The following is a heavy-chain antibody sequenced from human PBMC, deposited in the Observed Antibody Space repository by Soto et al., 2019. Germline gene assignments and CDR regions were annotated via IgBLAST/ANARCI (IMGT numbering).Heavy chain of an antibody. CDR3: AKEESYYGPGSYHTLYCGMNV. CDR1: GFTFSDYG. V-gene: IGHV3-30*18. D-gene: IGHD3-10*01. J-gene: IGHJ6*02. CDR2: ISYDGSGK. Sequence: GGSLRRSCAASGFTFSDYGMRWGRQAPGKGLEWLAVISYDGSGKYYADSLKGRFTISRDNSKHMMYLQISSLKAEATALSSFAKEESYYGPGSYHTLYCGMNVWGQGTTVTVSS.